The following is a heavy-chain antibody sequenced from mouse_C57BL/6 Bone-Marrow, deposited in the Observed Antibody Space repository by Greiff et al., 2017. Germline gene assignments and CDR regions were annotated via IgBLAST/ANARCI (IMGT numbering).Heavy chain of an antibody. D-gene: IGHD2-5*01. J-gene: IGHJ4*01. CDR1: GFNIKDDY. CDR3: TLYSNYPYYAMDY. Sequence: VQLQQSGAELVRPGASVKLSCTASGFNIKDDYMHWVKQRPEQGLEWIGWIDPENGDTEYASKFQGKATITADTSSNTAYLQLSSLTSEDTAVYYCTLYSNYPYYAMDYWGQGTSVTVSS. CDR2: IDPENGDT. V-gene: IGHV14-4*01.